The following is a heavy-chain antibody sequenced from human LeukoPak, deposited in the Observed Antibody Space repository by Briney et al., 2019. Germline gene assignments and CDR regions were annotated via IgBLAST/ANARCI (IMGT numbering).Heavy chain of an antibody. V-gene: IGHV3-21*01. CDR3: VRLRRNSDTSGYYYYYDF. J-gene: IGHJ4*02. CDR1: GFTLSTYY. Sequence: GGSLRLSCAASGFTLSTYYMNWVRQAPGKGLEWVSSISVRSNYIYYADSVRGRFSISRDDARDSLYLQMNSLRAEDTAVYYCVRLRRNSDTSGYYYYYDFWGQGTLVTVSS. D-gene: IGHD3-22*01. CDR2: ISVRSNYI.